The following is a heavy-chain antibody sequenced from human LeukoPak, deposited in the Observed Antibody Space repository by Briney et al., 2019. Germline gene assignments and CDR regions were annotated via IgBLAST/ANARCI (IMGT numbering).Heavy chain of an antibody. CDR3: ARGYSSSSYNWFDP. Sequence: ASETLSLTCTVSGGSVSSGSYYWSWIRQPPGKGLEWIGYIYYSGSTNYNPSLKSRVTISVDTSKNQFSLKLSSVTAADTAVYYCARGYSSSSYNWFDPWGQGTLVTVSS. CDR1: GGSVSSGSYY. CDR2: IYYSGST. J-gene: IGHJ5*02. V-gene: IGHV4-61*01. D-gene: IGHD6-13*01.